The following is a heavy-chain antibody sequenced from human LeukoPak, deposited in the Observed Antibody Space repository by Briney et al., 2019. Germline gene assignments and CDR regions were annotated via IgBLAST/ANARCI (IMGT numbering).Heavy chain of an antibody. CDR3: ARGPGSGGGYYVGDY. CDR2: IDGGRSST. CDR1: GFTFSSYL. D-gene: IGHD2-15*01. Sequence: GGSLRLSCAASGFTFSSYLMHWVRHLPGKGLVWVSRIDGGRSSTNYADTVRGRFSMSPDNVRSTLYLQMDSLRAEDRAVYYCARGPGSGGGYYVGDYWGHGTLVTVSS. J-gene: IGHJ4*01. V-gene: IGHV3-74*01.